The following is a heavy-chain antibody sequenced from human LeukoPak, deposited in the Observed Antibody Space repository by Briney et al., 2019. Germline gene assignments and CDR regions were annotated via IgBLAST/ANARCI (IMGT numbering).Heavy chain of an antibody. J-gene: IGHJ6*03. D-gene: IGHD4-17*01. CDR1: GYTFTSYY. Sequence: RASVRVSCKASGYTFTSYYMHWVRQAPGQGLEWMGIINPSGGSTSYAQKFQGRVTMTRDMSTSTVYMELSSLRSEDTAVYYCARSAVTTIEYYYYMDVWGKGTTVTVSS. CDR2: INPSGGST. V-gene: IGHV1-46*01. CDR3: ARSAVTTIEYYYYMDV.